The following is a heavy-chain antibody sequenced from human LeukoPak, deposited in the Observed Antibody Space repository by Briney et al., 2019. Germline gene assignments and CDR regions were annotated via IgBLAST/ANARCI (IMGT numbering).Heavy chain of an antibody. CDR2: IKQDGSEK. J-gene: IGHJ4*02. CDR1: GFTFSSYW. CDR3: ARGGDIVVVVAAETEYYFDY. V-gene: IGHV3-7*03. Sequence: GGSLRLSCAASGFTFSSYWMSWVRQAPGKGLEWVANIKQDGSEKYYVDSVKGRFTISRDNANNSLYLQMNSLRAEDTAVYYCARGGDIVVVVAAETEYYFDYWGQGTLVTVSS. D-gene: IGHD2-15*01.